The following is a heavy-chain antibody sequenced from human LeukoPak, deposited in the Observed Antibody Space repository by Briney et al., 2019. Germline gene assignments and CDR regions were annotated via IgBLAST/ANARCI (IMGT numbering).Heavy chain of an antibody. D-gene: IGHD3-10*01. CDR3: AKSGGVRGHYFDY. V-gene: IGHV4-30-4*08. J-gene: IGHJ4*02. Sequence: SETLSLTCTVSGGSISSGDSYWSWVRQPPGKGLEWIAYIHYSGITYYTPSLKSRVTIPIDTSKNQFSLKLNSVTAADTAVYYCAKSGGVRGHYFDYWGQGTLVTVSS. CDR1: GGSISSGDSY. CDR2: IHYSGIT.